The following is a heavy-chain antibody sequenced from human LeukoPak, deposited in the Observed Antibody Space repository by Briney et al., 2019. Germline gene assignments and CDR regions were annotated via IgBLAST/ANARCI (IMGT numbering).Heavy chain of an antibody. CDR3: ARGNGSGSYYHHYYYYYMDV. D-gene: IGHD3-10*01. CDR2: IYYSGST. Sequence: PSETLSLTCTVSGGSISSYYWSWIRQPPGKGLEWIGYIYYSGSTNYNPSLKSRVTISVDTSKNQFSLKLSSVTAADTAVYYCARGNGSGSYYHHYYYYYMDVWGKGTTVTVPS. CDR1: GGSISSYY. J-gene: IGHJ6*03. V-gene: IGHV4-59*01.